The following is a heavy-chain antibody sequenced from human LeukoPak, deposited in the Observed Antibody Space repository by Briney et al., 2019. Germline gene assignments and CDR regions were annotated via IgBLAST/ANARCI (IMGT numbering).Heavy chain of an antibody. CDR2: ISSSGSTI. CDR1: GFTFSSYE. CDR3: ARETRGGCSGGSCYSKNNWFDP. Sequence: GGSLRLFCAASGFTFSSYEMNWVRQAPGKGLEWVSYISSSGSTIYYADSVKGRFTISRDNAKNSLYLQMNSLRAEDTAVYYCARETRGGCSGGSCYSKNNWFDPWGQGTLVTVSS. V-gene: IGHV3-48*03. D-gene: IGHD2-15*01. J-gene: IGHJ5*02.